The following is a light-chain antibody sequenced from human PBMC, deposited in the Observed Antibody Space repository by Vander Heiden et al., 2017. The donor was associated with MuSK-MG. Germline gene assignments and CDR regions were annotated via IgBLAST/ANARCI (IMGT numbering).Light chain of an antibody. Sequence: DIVMTQSPDSLAVSLGERATINCKSSQSVLYSSNNKNYLAWYQQKPGQPPKLLIYWASTRESGVPDRFSGSRSGTDFTLTISSLQAEDVAVYYCQQYYGTQTFGQGTKVEIK. CDR3: QQYYGTQT. CDR1: QSVLYSSNNKNY. V-gene: IGKV4-1*01. CDR2: WAS. J-gene: IGKJ1*01.